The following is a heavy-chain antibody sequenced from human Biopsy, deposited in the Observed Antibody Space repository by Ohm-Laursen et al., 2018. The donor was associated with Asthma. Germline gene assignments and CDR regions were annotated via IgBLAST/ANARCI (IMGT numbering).Heavy chain of an antibody. CDR1: GFSFNSYG. CDR3: AKDRFDGSVTSSYYYYGIDV. V-gene: IGHV3-30*18. Sequence: SLRLSCIASGFSFNSYGMYWVRQTPGKGPEWVALISYDGREKAYLDSVKGRFTISRDNFKRTLHLQMSSLRPEDSATYYCAKDRFDGSVTSSYYYYGIDVWGQGTTVTVSS. CDR2: ISYDGREK. J-gene: IGHJ6*02. D-gene: IGHD3-10*01.